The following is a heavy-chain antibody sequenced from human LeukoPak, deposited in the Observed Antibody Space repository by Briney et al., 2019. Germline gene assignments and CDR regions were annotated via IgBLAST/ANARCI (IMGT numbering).Heavy chain of an antibody. V-gene: IGHV1-2*02. CDR1: GYTFSGYY. Sequence: ASVKVSCKASGYTFSGYYMHWVRQAPGQGLEWMGWINPKSGGTNEAQKFHDRVTMTRDTSIRTAYMEVSRLRSDDTAVYYCAGSLGYCTSNFCYLKYWGQGTLVTVSS. D-gene: IGHD2-2*01. J-gene: IGHJ4*02. CDR2: INPKSGGT. CDR3: AGSLGYCTSNFCYLKY.